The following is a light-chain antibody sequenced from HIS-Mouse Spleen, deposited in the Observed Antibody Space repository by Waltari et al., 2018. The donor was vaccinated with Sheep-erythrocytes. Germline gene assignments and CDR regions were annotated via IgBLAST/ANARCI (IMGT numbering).Light chain of an antibody. J-gene: IGKJ2*01. Sequence: DVVMTQSPLSLPVTLGQPASISCRSSQSLVHSDGNTYLNWFQQRPGQSPRRLIYKVSNRDSGVPDRFSGSGSGTDFTLKISRVEAEDVGVYYCMQGTHWPPYTFGQGTKLES. V-gene: IGKV2-30*02. CDR3: MQGTHWPPYT. CDR1: QSLVHSDGNTY. CDR2: KVS.